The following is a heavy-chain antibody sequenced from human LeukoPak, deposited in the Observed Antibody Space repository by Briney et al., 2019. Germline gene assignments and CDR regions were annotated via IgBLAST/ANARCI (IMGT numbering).Heavy chain of an antibody. V-gene: IGHV4-31*03. Sequence: SQTLSLTCTVSGGSISSGGYYWSWIRQHPGKGLEWMGYIYYSGGTYYNPSLKSRVTISVDTSKNQFSLKLSSVTAADTAVYYCARSNTSCHDCWGQGTLVTVSS. J-gene: IGHJ4*02. CDR3: ARSNTSCHDC. CDR1: GGSISSGGYY. CDR2: IYYSGGT. D-gene: IGHD2-2*01.